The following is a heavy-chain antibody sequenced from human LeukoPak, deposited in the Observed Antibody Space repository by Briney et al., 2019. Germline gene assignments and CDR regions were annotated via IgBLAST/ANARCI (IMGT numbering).Heavy chain of an antibody. CDR1: GGSISSGGYY. D-gene: IGHD2-2*01. CDR3: ARIVVVPAAVKLAYYSDY. J-gene: IGHJ4*02. Sequence: SQTLSLTCTVSGGSISSGGYYWSWIRQPPGKGLEWIGYIYHSGSTYYNPSLKSRVTISVDRSKNQFSLKLSSVTAADTAVYYCARIVVVPAAVKLAYYSDYWGQGTLVTVSS. V-gene: IGHV4-30-2*01. CDR2: IYHSGST.